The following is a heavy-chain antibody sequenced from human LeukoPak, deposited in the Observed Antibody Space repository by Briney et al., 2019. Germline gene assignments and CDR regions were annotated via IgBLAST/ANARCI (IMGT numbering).Heavy chain of an antibody. J-gene: IGHJ6*02. V-gene: IGHV4-39*07. CDR3: ARGHVGSYAYYYYYGMDV. D-gene: IGHD2-8*01. Sequence: SETLSLTCTVSGGSISSSSYYWGWIRQPPGKGLEWIGEINHSESTNYNPSLKSRVTVPVDTSKNQFSLKLRSVTAADTAVYYCARGHVGSYAYYYYYGMDVWGQGTTVTVSS. CDR2: INHSEST. CDR1: GGSISSSSYY.